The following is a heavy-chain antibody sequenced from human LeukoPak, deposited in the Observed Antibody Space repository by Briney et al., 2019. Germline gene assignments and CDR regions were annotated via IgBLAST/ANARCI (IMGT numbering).Heavy chain of an antibody. CDR1: GFTFSSYW. J-gene: IGHJ3*02. CDR2: INSDGSST. Sequence: GGSLRLSCAASGFTFSSYWMHWVRQAPGKGLVWVSRINSDGSSTSYADSVKGRFTISRDNAKNTLYLQMNSLRAEDTAVYYCAIRGSYYVGAFDIWGQGTMVTVSS. CDR3: AIRGSYYVGAFDI. D-gene: IGHD1-26*01. V-gene: IGHV3-74*01.